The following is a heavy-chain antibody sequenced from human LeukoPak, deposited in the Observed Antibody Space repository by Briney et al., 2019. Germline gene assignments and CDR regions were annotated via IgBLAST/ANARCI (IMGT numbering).Heavy chain of an antibody. D-gene: IGHD2-2*01. Sequence: SETLSLTCAVYGGSFSGYYWSWIRQPPGKGLEWIGEINHSGSTNYNPSLKSRVTISVDTSKNQFSLKLSSVTAADTAVYYCARARAILGYCSSTSCPVMDVWGQGTTVTVSS. V-gene: IGHV4-34*01. J-gene: IGHJ6*02. CDR2: INHSGST. CDR3: ARARAILGYCSSTSCPVMDV. CDR1: GGSFSGYY.